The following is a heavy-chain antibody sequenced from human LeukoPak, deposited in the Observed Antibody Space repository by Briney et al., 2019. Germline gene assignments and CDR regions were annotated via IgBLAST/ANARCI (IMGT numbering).Heavy chain of an antibody. J-gene: IGHJ1*01. V-gene: IGHV1-69*05. D-gene: IGHD3-16*01. CDR1: GGTFSSYA. CDR3: ARGGKGAGYFQH. Sequence: SVKVSCKASGGTFSSYAISWVRQAPGQGLEWMGGIIPIFGTANYAQKFQGRVTITTDESTSTAYMELSSLRSEDTAVYYCARGGKGAGYFQHWGQGTLVTVSS. CDR2: IIPIFGTA.